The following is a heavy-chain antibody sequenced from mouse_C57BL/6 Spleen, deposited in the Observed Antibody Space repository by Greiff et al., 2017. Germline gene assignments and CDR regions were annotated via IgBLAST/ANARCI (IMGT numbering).Heavy chain of an antibody. CDR1: GFTFSDYG. D-gene: IGHD1-1*01. Sequence: EVNVVESGGGLVKPGGSLKLSCAASGFTFSDYGMHWVRQAPEKGLEWVAYISSGSSTIYYADTVKGRFTISRDNAKNTLFLQMTSLRSEDTAMYYCARDTTVVPTFPFAYWGQGTLVTVSA. J-gene: IGHJ3*01. CDR2: ISSGSSTI. CDR3: ARDTTVVPTFPFAY. V-gene: IGHV5-17*01.